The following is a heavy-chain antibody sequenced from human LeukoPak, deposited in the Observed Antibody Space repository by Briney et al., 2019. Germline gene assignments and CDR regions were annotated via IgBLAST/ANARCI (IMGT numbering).Heavy chain of an antibody. CDR2: VYQSGST. CDR3: ARNDSSGYFDY. V-gene: IGHV4-38-2*01. Sequence: SETLSLTCAVSDYSISSGKYWGWIRQPPGKGLEWIGSVYQSGSTHYSPSLKSRVTISVDTSKNKFSLKLRSVTAADTAVYYCARNDSSGYFDYWGQGTLVTVSS. J-gene: IGHJ4*02. D-gene: IGHD3-22*01. CDR1: DYSISSGKY.